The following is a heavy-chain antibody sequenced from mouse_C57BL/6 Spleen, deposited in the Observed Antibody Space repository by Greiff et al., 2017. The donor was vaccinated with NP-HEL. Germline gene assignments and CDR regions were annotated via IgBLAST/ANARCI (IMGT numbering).Heavy chain of an antibody. CDR1: GFTFSNYW. Sequence: DVKLQESGGGLVQPGGSMKLSCVASGFTFSNYWMNWVRQSPEKGLEWVAQIRLKSDNYATHYAESVKGRFTISRDDSKSSVYLQMNNLRAEDTGIYYCTELGLRRGLDYWGQGTTLTVSS. J-gene: IGHJ2*01. CDR2: IRLKSDNYAT. D-gene: IGHD2-4*01. V-gene: IGHV6-3*01. CDR3: TELGLRRGLDY.